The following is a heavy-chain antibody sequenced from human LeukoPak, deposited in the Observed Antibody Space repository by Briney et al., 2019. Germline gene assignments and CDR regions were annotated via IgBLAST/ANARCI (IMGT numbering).Heavy chain of an antibody. D-gene: IGHD6-19*01. CDR1: AAINSFY. J-gene: IGHJ3*02. CDR3: ARILYSSGWYPQGDFDI. CDR2: VFHTGHT. Sequence: SETLSLTCTVSAAINSFYWSWLRQPPGKGLEWIGYVFHTGHTNYNPSLKSRVTMSIDPSKNQFSLKLSSVTAADTAVYYCARILYSSGWYPQGDFDIWGQGTMVTVSS. V-gene: IGHV4-59*01.